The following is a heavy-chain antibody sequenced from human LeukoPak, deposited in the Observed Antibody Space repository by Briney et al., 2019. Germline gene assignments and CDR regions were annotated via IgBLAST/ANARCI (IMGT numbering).Heavy chain of an antibody. V-gene: IGHV4-34*01. CDR3: ASYEYSSSSDYFDY. CDR2: INHSGST. D-gene: IGHD6-6*01. Sequence: PSETLSLTCAVYGGSFSGYYWSWIRQSPGKGLEWIGEINHSGSTNYNPSLKSRVTISVDTSKNQFSLKLSSVTAADTAVYYCASYEYSSSSDYFDYWGQGTLVTVSS. J-gene: IGHJ4*02. CDR1: GGSFSGYY.